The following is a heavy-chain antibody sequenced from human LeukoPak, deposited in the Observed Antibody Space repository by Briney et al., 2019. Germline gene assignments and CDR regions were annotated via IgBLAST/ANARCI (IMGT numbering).Heavy chain of an antibody. CDR2: IGDSGANT. D-gene: IGHD1-26*01. CDR1: GFTFSNYA. CDR3: ARQVGPDY. J-gene: IGHJ4*02. Sequence: PGGSLRLSCAASGFTFSNYAMIWVRQTPGKGLEWVSAIGDSGANTYYADSVKGRFTISRDNSKNTLYLQMNSLRAEDTAIYSCARQVGPDYWGQGTLVIVSS. V-gene: IGHV3-23*01.